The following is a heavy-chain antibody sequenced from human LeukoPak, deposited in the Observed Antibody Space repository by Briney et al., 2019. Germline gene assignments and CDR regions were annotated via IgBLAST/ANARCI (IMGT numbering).Heavy chain of an antibody. CDR1: GFTFSSYG. D-gene: IGHD3-22*01. V-gene: IGHV3-30*18. J-gene: IGHJ4*02. Sequence: PGGSLRLSCAASGFTFSSYGMHWVRQAPGKGLEWVAVISYDGSNKYYADSVKGRFTISRDNSKNTLYLQMNSLRAEDTAVYYCAKESERRIPDYYDSSGYYYYFDYWGRGTLVTVSS. CDR3: AKESERRIPDYYDSSGYYYYFDY. CDR2: ISYDGSNK.